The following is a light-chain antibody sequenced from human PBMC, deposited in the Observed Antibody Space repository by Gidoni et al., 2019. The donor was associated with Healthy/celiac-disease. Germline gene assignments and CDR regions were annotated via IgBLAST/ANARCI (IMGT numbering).Light chain of an antibody. Sequence: DIVMTQSPLSLPVTPGEPASISCRSSQSLLHSKGYNYVDWYLQKPGQSPQLLIYLGSNRASGVPDRFSGSGSGTDFTLKISRVEAEDVGVYYCMQALQTPWTFXQXTKVEIK. V-gene: IGKV2-28*01. CDR3: MQALQTPWT. J-gene: IGKJ1*01. CDR2: LGS. CDR1: QSLLHSKGYNY.